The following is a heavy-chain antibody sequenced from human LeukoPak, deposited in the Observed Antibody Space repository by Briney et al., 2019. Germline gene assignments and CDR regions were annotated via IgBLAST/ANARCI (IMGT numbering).Heavy chain of an antibody. CDR1: GFTFSYHW. V-gene: IGHV3-74*01. J-gene: IGHJ4*02. Sequence: GGSLRLSCGASGFTFSYHWMHWVRQVPGKGLVWVSRIDGGGSSTSYADSVKGRFSISRDNSKNTLYLQMNSLRAEDTAVYYCAKAAAPAHFDYWGQGTLVTVSS. CDR3: AKAAAPAHFDY. D-gene: IGHD6-25*01. CDR2: IDGGGSST.